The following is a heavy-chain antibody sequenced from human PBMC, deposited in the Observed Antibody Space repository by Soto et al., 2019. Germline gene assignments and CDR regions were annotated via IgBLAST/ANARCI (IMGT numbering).Heavy chain of an antibody. D-gene: IGHD3-9*01. Sequence: SVKVSCKASGGTFSSYTISWVRQAPGQGLEWMGRIIPILGIANYAQKFQGRVTITADKSTSTAYMELSSLRSEDTAVYYCAELTPRALLGYFDASKAAFGNWGQGTMVTVSS. J-gene: IGHJ3*02. V-gene: IGHV1-69*02. CDR3: AELTPRALLGYFDASKAAFGN. CDR1: GGTFSSYT. CDR2: IIPILGIA.